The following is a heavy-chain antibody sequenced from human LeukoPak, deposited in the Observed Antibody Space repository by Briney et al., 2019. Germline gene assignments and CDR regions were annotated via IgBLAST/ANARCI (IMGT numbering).Heavy chain of an antibody. J-gene: IGHJ4*01. D-gene: IGHD6-13*01. V-gene: IGHV3-33*01. Sequence: GGSLRLSCVASGFSCSSYVINWVRQAPGKGLEWVAVIWYDGRRIHYADSVKGRFTISRDNSKNTLYLEMNSLRAENTAVYYCARMTAADGQAYFDYWGQGTFVTVSS. CDR3: ARMTAADGQAYFDY. CDR1: GFSCSSYV. CDR2: IWYDGRRI.